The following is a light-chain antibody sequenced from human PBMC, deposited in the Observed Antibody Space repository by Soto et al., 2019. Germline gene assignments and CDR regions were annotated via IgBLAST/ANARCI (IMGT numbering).Light chain of an antibody. J-gene: IGKJ4*01. CDR1: QSVGTS. V-gene: IGKV3-15*01. Sequence: DIVMTQSPATLSVSPGERATLSCRASQSVGTSLAWYQQKPGQAPRLIISGASTRATGVPARFSGSGSGTEFTLTISSLQSEDFVVYYCQQYSDWPPVTFGGGTKVEIK. CDR3: QQYSDWPPVT. CDR2: GAS.